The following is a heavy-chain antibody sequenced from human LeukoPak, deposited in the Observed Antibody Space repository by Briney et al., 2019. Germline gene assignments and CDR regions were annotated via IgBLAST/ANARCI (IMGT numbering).Heavy chain of an antibody. CDR3: ARPLYDSSGYYYPYDAFDI. D-gene: IGHD3-22*01. CDR2: IIPIFGTA. CDR1: GGTVSSYA. V-gene: IGHV1-69*13. J-gene: IGHJ3*02. Sequence: SVKVSCKASGGTVSSYAIGWVRQAPGQWLEWMGGIIPIFGTANYAQKFQGRVTITADESTSTAYMELSSLRSEDTAVYYCARPLYDSSGYYYPYDAFDIWGQGTMVTVSS.